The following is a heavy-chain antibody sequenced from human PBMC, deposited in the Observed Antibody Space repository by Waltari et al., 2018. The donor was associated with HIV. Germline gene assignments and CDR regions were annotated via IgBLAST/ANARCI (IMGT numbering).Heavy chain of an antibody. CDR2: ISWNSGRI. J-gene: IGHJ4*02. V-gene: IGHV3-9*01. Sequence: EVQLVESGGGLVQTGRSLRPPCAVSGFTFDDYAMHWGRQAPGKGLEWVSGISWNSGRIGYADSVKGRFTISRDNAKNSLYLQMNSLRAEDTALYYCAKDKRRYCSSTSCYYYFDYWGQGTLVTVSS. CDR3: AKDKRRYCSSTSCYYYFDY. CDR1: GFTFDDYA. D-gene: IGHD2-2*01.